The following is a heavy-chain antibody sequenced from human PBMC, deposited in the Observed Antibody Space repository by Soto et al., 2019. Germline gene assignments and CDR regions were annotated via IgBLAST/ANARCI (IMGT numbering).Heavy chain of an antibody. CDR1: GGSISSSSYY. CDR2: IYYSGST. Sequence: QLQLQESGPGLVKPSETLSLTCTVSGGSISSSSYYWGWIRQPPGKGLEWIGSIYYSGSTYYNPSLKSRVTISVDTSKNQFSLKLSSVTATDTAVYYCASLSRSESSSWYDGLGYWGQGTLVTVSS. CDR3: ASLSRSESSSWYDGLGY. D-gene: IGHD6-13*01. J-gene: IGHJ4*02. V-gene: IGHV4-39*01.